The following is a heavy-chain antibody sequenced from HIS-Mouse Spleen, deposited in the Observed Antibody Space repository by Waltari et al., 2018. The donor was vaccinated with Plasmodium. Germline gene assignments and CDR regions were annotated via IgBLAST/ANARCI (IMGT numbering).Heavy chain of an antibody. D-gene: IGHD1-26*01. Sequence: EVQLVESGGGLVQPGGSLRLSCAASGFTVSSNYMHWVRQAPGKGLEWVSVIYSGGSTYYADSVKGRFTISRDNSKNTLYLQMNSLRAEDTAVYYCATPRVGGSYFDYWGQGTLVTVSS. V-gene: IGHV3-66*01. CDR1: GFTVSSNY. J-gene: IGHJ4*02. CDR2: IYSGGST. CDR3: ATPRVGGSYFDY.